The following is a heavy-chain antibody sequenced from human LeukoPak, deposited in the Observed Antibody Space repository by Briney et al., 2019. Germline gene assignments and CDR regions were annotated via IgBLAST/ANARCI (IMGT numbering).Heavy chain of an antibody. V-gene: IGHV4-4*07. CDR1: GGSISSYY. Sequence: SETLSLTCTVSGGSISSYYWSWIRQPAGKGLEWIGRIYTNGSTNYNPSLKSRVTISVDTSKNQFSLKLSSVTAADTAVYYCAATAIFGGAYYYYYYMDVWGKGTTVTVSS. D-gene: IGHD5-18*01. J-gene: IGHJ6*03. CDR2: IYTNGST. CDR3: AATAIFGGAYYYYYYMDV.